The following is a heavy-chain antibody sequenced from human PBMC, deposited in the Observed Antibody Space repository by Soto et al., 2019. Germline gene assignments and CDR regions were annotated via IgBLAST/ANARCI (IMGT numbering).Heavy chain of an antibody. V-gene: IGHV4-39*01. Sequence: QLQLQESGPGLVKPSETLSLTCTVSGGSISSSSYYWGWIRQPPGKGLEWIGSIYYSGSTYYNPSLKSRVTISVATSKNQFSLKLSSVTAADTAVYYCARQRDTIFGVVIAYYGMDVWGQGTTVTVSS. CDR1: GGSISSSSYY. J-gene: IGHJ6*02. CDR3: ARQRDTIFGVVIAYYGMDV. CDR2: IYYSGST. D-gene: IGHD3-3*01.